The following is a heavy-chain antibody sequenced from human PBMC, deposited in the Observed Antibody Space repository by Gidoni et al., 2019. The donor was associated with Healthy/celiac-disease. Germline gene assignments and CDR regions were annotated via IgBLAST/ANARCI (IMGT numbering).Heavy chain of an antibody. CDR3: ARDTGYSSGWATETYYFDY. V-gene: IGHV4-4*02. D-gene: IGHD6-19*01. CDR1: GGSISISNW. Sequence: QVQLQDSCPGLVKPSGTLSLTCALSGGSISISNWWSWVRQPPGKGLEWIGEIYHSGSTNYNPSLKSRVTISVDKSKNQFSLKLSSVTAADTAVYYCARDTGYSSGWATETYYFDYWGQGTLVTVSS. J-gene: IGHJ4*02. CDR2: IYHSGST.